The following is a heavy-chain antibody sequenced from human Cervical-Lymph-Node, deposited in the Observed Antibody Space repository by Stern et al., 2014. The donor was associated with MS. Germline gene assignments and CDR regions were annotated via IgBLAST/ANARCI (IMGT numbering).Heavy chain of an antibody. CDR2: INTNTGNP. D-gene: IGHD4-17*01. CDR3: ARDPHDYGDRFDY. J-gene: IGHJ4*01. CDR1: GYSFTHFA. Sequence: VQLVESGSELKKPGASVKVSCKASGYSFTHFALNWVRHAPGQGLQWMGWINTNTGNPSYAQAFTGRFVFSLDTSVSTAYLQISSLKAEDTAVYYCARDPHDYGDRFDYWGQEPWSPSPQ. V-gene: IGHV7-4-1*02.